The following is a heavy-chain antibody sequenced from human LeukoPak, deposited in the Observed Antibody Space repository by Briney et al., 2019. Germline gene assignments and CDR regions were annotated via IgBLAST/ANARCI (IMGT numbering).Heavy chain of an antibody. J-gene: IGHJ6*03. CDR1: GDSLRRYY. CDR2: ISPSGSP. V-gene: IGHV4-34*01. CDR3: ASVRHDPLEYYYYIDV. D-gene: IGHD2/OR15-2a*01. Sequence: SETLSLTCAVSGDSLRRYYWTWIRQPPRKGLEWLGEISPSGSPKYNPSLKSRATISVDTSKNQFSLRLTSVTAADTALYYCASVRHDPLEYYYYIDVWGKGTTVTVSS.